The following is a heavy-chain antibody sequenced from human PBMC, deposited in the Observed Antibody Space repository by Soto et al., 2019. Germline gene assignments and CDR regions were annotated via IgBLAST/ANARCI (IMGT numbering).Heavy chain of an antibody. CDR2: ISSRSDI. J-gene: IGHJ6*02. CDR3: AREYTAWPLAYGLDV. V-gene: IGHV3-21*01. Sequence: KPGGSLRLSCVGSGFTFSTYSSNWVRQAPGKGLEWVSSISSRSDIYYADSVKGRFTISRDNAKNSVSLQMNSLRAEDTAVYYCAREYTAWPLAYGLDVWGQGTTVTVYS. D-gene: IGHD2-2*02. CDR1: GFTFSTYS.